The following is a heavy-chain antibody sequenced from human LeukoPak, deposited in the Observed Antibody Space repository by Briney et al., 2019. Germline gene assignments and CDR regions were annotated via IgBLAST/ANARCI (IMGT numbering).Heavy chain of an antibody. CDR2: IYHSGST. J-gene: IGHJ3*02. CDR3: ARDKEWLADDAFDI. D-gene: IGHD6-19*01. CDR1: GGSISSGGYY. Sequence: SETLSLTCTVSGGSISSGGYYWSWIRQPPGKGLEWIGYIYHSGSTYYNPSLKSRVTISVDKSKNQFSLKLSSVTAADTAVYYCARDKEWLADDAFDIWGQGTMVTVSS. V-gene: IGHV4-30-2*01.